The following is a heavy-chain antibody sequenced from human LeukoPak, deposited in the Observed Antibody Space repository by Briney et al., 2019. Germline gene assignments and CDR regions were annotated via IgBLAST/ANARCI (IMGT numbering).Heavy chain of an antibody. CDR2: MNPNSGNT. V-gene: IGHV1-8*03. CDR1: GGTFKNYA. Sequence: ASVKVSCKASGGTFKNYAINWVRQATGQGLEWMGWMNPNSGNTGYAQKFQGRVTITRNTSISTAYMELSSLRSEDTAVYYCARGLLFRSDSYYYYYMDVWGKGTTVTVSS. J-gene: IGHJ6*03. CDR3: ARGLLFRSDSYYYYYMDV. D-gene: IGHD2-21*02.